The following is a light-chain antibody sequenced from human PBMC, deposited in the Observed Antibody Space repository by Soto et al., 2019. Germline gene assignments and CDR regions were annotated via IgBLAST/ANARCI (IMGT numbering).Light chain of an antibody. J-gene: IGLJ3*02. V-gene: IGLV1-47*01. CDR3: AAWDDSLSGWV. Sequence: QSVLTQPPSASGTPGQRVTISCSGSSSNIGRNSIYWYQQIPGTAPKLLIYKNNQRPSGVPDRFSGSKSGTSASLAISGLRSEDEADYYCAAWDDSLSGWVFGGGTKLTVL. CDR1: SSNIGRNS. CDR2: KNN.